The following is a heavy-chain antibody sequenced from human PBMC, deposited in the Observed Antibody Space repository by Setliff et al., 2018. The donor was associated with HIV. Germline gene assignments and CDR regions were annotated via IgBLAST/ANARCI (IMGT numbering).Heavy chain of an antibody. J-gene: IGHJ4*02. CDR1: GFTFTNAW. D-gene: IGHD5-12*01. V-gene: IGHV3-15*01. CDR2: IKSKTDGGTT. CDR3: TTDAKTGVATGY. Sequence: GGSLRLSCAASGFTFTNAWMHWVRQVPGKGLEWVGRIKSKTDGGTTDYAAPVQGRFTISKDDSENTLYLQMNSLKTEDTAVYYCTTDAKTGVATGYWGQGTLVTVSS.